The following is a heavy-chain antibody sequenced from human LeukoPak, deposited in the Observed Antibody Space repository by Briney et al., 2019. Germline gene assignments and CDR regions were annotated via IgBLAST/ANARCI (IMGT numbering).Heavy chain of an antibody. V-gene: IGHV1-69*06. CDR1: GGTFSSYA. D-gene: IGHD3-22*01. J-gene: IGHJ4*02. Sequence: SVKVSCKASGGTFSSYAISWVRQAPGQGLEWMGGIIPIFGTENYAQKFQGRVTITADKSTSTAYMELSSLRSEDTAMYYCAREGYYYDSSGYRYYFDYWGQGTLVTVSS. CDR2: IIPIFGTE. CDR3: AREGYYYDSSGYRYYFDY.